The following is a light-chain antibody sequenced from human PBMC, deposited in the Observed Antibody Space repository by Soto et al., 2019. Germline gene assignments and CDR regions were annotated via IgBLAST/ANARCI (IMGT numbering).Light chain of an antibody. V-gene: IGKV4-1*01. Sequence: DIVMTQSPDSLAVSLGERATINCESSQSVLYSSNNKNCLAWYQQKPGQPPKLLIYWAYIRESGVPDRFSGGGSGTDFTLTISRLQAEDVAVYYCQQYCVRPWTFGQGTKVEIK. CDR3: QQYCVRPWT. CDR2: WAY. CDR1: QSVLYSSNNKNC. J-gene: IGKJ1*01.